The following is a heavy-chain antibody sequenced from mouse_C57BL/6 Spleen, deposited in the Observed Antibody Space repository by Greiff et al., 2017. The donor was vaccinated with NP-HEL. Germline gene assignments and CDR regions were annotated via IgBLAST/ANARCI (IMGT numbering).Heavy chain of an antibody. Sequence: VQLQQPGAELVRPGTSVKLSCKASGYTFTSYWMHWVKQRPGQGLEWIGVIDPSDSYTNYNQKFKGKATLTVDTSSSTAYMQLSSLTSEDSAVYYCASITTVVEGVAMDYWGQGTSVTVSS. V-gene: IGHV1-59*01. CDR1: GYTFTSYW. CDR2: IDPSDSYT. J-gene: IGHJ4*01. CDR3: ASITTVVEGVAMDY. D-gene: IGHD1-1*01.